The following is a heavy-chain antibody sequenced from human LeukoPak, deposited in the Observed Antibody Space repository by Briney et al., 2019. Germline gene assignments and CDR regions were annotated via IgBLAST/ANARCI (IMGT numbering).Heavy chain of an antibody. CDR2: ISYDGVNE. Sequence: TGGPLRLSCAASGFPYRSYDMHGVRQAPGKGLDWVAVISYDGVNEYYPDSVKGGFTISRDNSKNTLYLQINSLRSEDTAVYYCAKDRRTGTSLSNFDYWGQGALVTVSS. D-gene: IGHD2-8*02. V-gene: IGHV3-30*18. CDR3: AKDRRTGTSLSNFDY. CDR1: GFPYRSYD. J-gene: IGHJ4*02.